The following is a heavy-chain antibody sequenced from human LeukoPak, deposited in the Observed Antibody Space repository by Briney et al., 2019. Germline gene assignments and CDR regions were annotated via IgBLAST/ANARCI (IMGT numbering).Heavy chain of an antibody. CDR3: ARDAPYCGGDCYNY. J-gene: IGHJ4*02. V-gene: IGHV3-74*01. CDR1: GFTFSNYW. D-gene: IGHD2-21*02. Sequence: PGGSLRLSCPASGFTFSNYWMHWVRQAPGKGLVWVSLINTDGRTTRYADSVKGRFTTSRDNAKNTLYLQMNSLRAEDTAVYYCARDAPYCGGDCYNYWGQGTLVTVSS. CDR2: INTDGRTT.